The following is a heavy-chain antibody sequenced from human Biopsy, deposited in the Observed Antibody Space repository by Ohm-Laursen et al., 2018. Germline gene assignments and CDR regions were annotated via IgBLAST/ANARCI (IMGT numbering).Heavy chain of an antibody. J-gene: IGHJ4*01. CDR2: INQDGSEK. Sequence: SLRLSCAASGFTFSTYWMTRVRQAPGKGLEWVANINQDGSEKYYVDSVKGRFTISRDNAKDSLDLQMSSLRVEDTALYYCASAHQYCSATTCNGGSDFWGHGTLVTVSS. D-gene: IGHD2-15*01. CDR1: GFTFSTYW. CDR3: ASAHQYCSATTCNGGSDF. V-gene: IGHV3-7*01.